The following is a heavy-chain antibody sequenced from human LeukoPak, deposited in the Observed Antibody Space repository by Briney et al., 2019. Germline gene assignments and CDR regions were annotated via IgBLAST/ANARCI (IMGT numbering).Heavy chain of an antibody. CDR2: IYHSGST. Sequence: NPSETLSLTCAVYGGSFSGYYWSWIRQPPGKGLEWIGEIYHSGSTNYNPSLKSRVTISVDKSKNQFSLKLSSVTAADTAVYYCARGLGSSWQEYYFDYWGQGTLVTVSS. CDR1: GGSFSGYY. J-gene: IGHJ4*02. CDR3: ARGLGSSWQEYYFDY. D-gene: IGHD6-13*01. V-gene: IGHV4-34*01.